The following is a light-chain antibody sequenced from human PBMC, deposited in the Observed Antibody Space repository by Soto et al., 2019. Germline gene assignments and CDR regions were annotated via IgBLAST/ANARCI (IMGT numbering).Light chain of an antibody. CDR3: QEYNTFSYT. CDR1: QSISSL. J-gene: IGKJ2*01. V-gene: IGKV1-5*01. Sequence: DLQMTQSPSSLSASVGDRVTITCRASQSISSLLAWYQQKPGKAPRLLIYDTSNLESGVPSRFSGSGSGTEFTLTISSLQPDDFATYYCQEYNTFSYTFGQGTRLQI. CDR2: DTS.